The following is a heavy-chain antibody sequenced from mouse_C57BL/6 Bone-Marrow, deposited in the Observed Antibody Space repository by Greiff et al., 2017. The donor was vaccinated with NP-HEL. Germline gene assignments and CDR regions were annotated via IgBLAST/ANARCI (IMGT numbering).Heavy chain of an antibody. Sequence: QVQLQQSGAELVRPGTSVKVSCKASGYAFTNYLIEWVKQRPGQGLEWIGVINPGSGGTNYNEKFKGKATLTADKSSSTAYMQLSSLTSEDSAVYFCARGDYYGSRYYYWGQGTTLTVSS. J-gene: IGHJ2*01. V-gene: IGHV1-54*01. CDR3: ARGDYYGSRYYY. D-gene: IGHD1-1*01. CDR1: GYAFTNYL. CDR2: INPGSGGT.